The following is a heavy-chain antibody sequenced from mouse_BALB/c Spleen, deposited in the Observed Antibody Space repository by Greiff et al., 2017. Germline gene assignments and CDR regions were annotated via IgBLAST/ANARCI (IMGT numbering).Heavy chain of an antibody. J-gene: IGHJ4*01. CDR3: AREGGSSYYAMDY. V-gene: IGHV3-2*02. CDR2: ISYSGST. Sequence: VQLQQSGPGLVKPSQSLSLTCTVTGYSITSDYAWNWIRQFPGNKLEWMGYISYSGSTSYNPSLKSRISITRDTSKNQFFLQLNSVTTEDTATYYCAREGGSSYYAMDYWGQGTSVTVSS. CDR1: GYSITSDYA. D-gene: IGHD1-1*01.